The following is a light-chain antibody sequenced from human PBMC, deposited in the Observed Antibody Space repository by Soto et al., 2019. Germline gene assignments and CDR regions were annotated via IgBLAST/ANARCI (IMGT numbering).Light chain of an antibody. CDR2: DAS. V-gene: IGKV3-20*01. J-gene: IGKJ5*01. CDR3: PQYGSSPST. CDR1: QSVSSY. Sequence: EIVLTQSPATLSLSTGERATPSCRASQSVSSYLAWYQQKPGQAPRLLIYDASNRATGIPDRFSGSGSGTDFSLTISRLEPEDFAVYYCPQYGSSPSTFGHGTRLEIK.